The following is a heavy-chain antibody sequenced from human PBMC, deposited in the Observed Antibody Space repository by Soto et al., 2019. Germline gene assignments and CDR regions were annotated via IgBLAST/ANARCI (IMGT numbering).Heavy chain of an antibody. V-gene: IGHV4-34*01. J-gene: IGHJ5*02. Sequence: QVQLQQWGAGLLKPSETLSLTCAVYGGSFSGYYWSWIRQPPGKGLEWIGEINHSGSTNYNPSLMRRVTMSADTYKNQFSLKLSSVTAADTAVYYCARGPGIAAAGRRGWFDPWGQGTLVTVSS. CDR1: GGSFSGYY. CDR2: INHSGST. D-gene: IGHD6-13*01. CDR3: ARGPGIAAAGRRGWFDP.